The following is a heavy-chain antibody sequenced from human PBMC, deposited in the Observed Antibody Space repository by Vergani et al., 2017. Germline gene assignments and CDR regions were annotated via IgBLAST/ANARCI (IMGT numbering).Heavy chain of an antibody. CDR3: ARDSGGDYYYYGMDV. D-gene: IGHD2-15*01. CDR2: ISSSSSYI. Sequence: EVQLVESGGGLVQPGGSLRLSCAASGFTFSSYSMNWVRQAPGKGLEWVSSISSSSSYIYYADSVKGRFTISRDNAKNSLYLQMNSLRAEDTAVYYCARDSGGDYYYYGMDVWGQGTTVTVSS. CDR1: GFTFSSYS. V-gene: IGHV3-21*01. J-gene: IGHJ6*02.